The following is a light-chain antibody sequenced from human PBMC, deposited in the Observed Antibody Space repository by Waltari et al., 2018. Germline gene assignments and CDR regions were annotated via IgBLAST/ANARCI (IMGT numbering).Light chain of an antibody. CDR2: SHV. CDR3: AAWDDSLKVVL. CDR1: SSNIGSNA. V-gene: IGLV1-44*01. Sequence: QSMLTQPPPASGSPGQRVSIPCSGGSSNIGSNALNWYKQLPGTAPKLLMYSHVIRPSGVPDRFSGSRSGTSGSLAISGLQFEDEADYYCAAWDDSLKVVLFGGGTKLTVL. J-gene: IGLJ2*01.